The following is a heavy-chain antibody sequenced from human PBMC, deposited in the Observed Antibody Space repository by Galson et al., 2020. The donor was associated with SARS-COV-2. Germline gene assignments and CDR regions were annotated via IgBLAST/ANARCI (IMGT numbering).Heavy chain of an antibody. J-gene: IGHJ3*02. CDR2: IYSSGST. CDR3: ARYNSAPDSHIFDI. V-gene: IGHV4-28*01. Sequence: ETLSLTCAVSSYSISSGYWWGWIRQPPGKGLEWIGYIYSSGSTHYNPSLRSRITMSVDTSKNQFSLNLSSVTAVDTAVYYCARYNSAPDSHIFDIWGQGTMVTVSS. D-gene: IGHD1-20*01. CDR1: SYSISSGYW.